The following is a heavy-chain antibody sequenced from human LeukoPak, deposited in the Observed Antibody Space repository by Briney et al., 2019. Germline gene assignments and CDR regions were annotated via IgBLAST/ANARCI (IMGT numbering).Heavy chain of an antibody. D-gene: IGHD5-18*01. CDR1: GFTFSNYW. CDR2: INSDGSST. V-gene: IGHV3-74*01. Sequence: GGSLRLSCAASGFTFSNYWMHWVRQAPGKGLVWVSLINSDGSSTSYADSVKGRFTISRDNSKNTLYLQMNSLRAEDTAVYYCAKDRYSYGDFSDYWGQGTLVTVSS. CDR3: AKDRYSYGDFSDY. J-gene: IGHJ4*02.